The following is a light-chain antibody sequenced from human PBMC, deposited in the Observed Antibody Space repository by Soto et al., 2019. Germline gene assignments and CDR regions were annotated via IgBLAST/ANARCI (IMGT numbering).Light chain of an antibody. V-gene: IGKV1-39*01. CDR2: AAS. J-gene: IGKJ4*01. CDR3: QQSYSTPSRT. Sequence: DIQMTQSPSSLSASVGDRVTITCRASQSISSYLNWYQQKPGKAPKLLIYAASSLQSGVPSRFSGSGSGTDFTLTISSLQPEDFATYYCQQSYSTPSRTFGGGNEVEIK. CDR1: QSISSY.